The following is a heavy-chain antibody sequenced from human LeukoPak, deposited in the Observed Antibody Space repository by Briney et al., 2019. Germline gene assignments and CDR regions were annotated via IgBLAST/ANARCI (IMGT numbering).Heavy chain of an antibody. J-gene: IGHJ4*02. D-gene: IGHD1-26*01. CDR1: EFTFRSYW. V-gene: IGHV3-74*01. Sequence: GGSLRLSCAAPEFTFRSYWIHWVRQAPGKGLVWVSRVNPDGTNTTYADSVKGRFTVSRDNAKSTLYLQMNSLRAEDTAVYYCARGVGGSSDYWGQGTLVTVSS. CDR3: ARGVGGSSDY. CDR2: VNPDGTNT.